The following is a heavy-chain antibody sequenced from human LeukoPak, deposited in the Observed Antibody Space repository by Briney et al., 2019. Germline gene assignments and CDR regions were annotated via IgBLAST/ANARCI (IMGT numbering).Heavy chain of an antibody. J-gene: IGHJ4*02. D-gene: IGHD1-1*01. CDR1: GYTFTSYG. V-gene: IGHV1-69*04. CDR2: IIPILGIA. Sequence: SVKVSCKASGYTFTSYGISWVRQAPGQGLEWMGRIIPILGIANYAQKFQGRVTITADKSTSTAYMELSSLRSEDTAVYYCAREGLRYWNQRIPTDYWGQGTLVTVSS. CDR3: AREGLRYWNQRIPTDY.